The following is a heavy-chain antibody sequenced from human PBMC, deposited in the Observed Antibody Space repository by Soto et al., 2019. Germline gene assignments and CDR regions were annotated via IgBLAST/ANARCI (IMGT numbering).Heavy chain of an antibody. J-gene: IGHJ3*02. D-gene: IGHD2-15*01. V-gene: IGHV3-23*01. CDR3: APHVHCSGGSCHYDAFDI. Sequence: EVQLLESGGGLVQPGESLRLSCAVSGFIFGNYMMTWVRQAPGKGLEWVSTIRDGGESTYYADSVKGRFTISRDNSXXTXXLQMDNLGGEDTAVYYCAPHVHCSGGSCHYDAFDIRGQGKMVTVSS. CDR2: IRDGGEST. CDR1: GFIFGNYM.